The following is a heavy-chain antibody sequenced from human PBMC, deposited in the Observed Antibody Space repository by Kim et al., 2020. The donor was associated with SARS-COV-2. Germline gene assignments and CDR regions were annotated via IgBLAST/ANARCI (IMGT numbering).Heavy chain of an antibody. Sequence: SETLSLTCTVSGGTISSYYWSWLRQPPGKGLEWIGYIYYSGRTNYNPSLKSRVTISVDTSKNQFSLKLSSVTAADTAVYYCARYRVIVGDLGYFDLWGRGTRVTVSS. CDR1: GGTISSYY. V-gene: IGHV4-59*13. CDR2: IYYSGRT. J-gene: IGHJ2*01. D-gene: IGHD1-26*01. CDR3: ARYRVIVGDLGYFDL.